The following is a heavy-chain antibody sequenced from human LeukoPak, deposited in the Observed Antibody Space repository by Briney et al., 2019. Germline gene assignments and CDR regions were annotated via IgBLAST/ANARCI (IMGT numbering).Heavy chain of an antibody. Sequence: PSETLSLTCAVSGDSFSSHYWTWVRQPPGRGLEGIGYISYIGTTNYNPSLKSPVTISIDTSKNQFSLKLSSVTTADTAVYYCARDLVTVTKGFDIWGLGTMVSVSS. D-gene: IGHD4-17*01. CDR3: ARDLVTVTKGFDI. CDR1: GDSFSSHY. V-gene: IGHV4-59*11. J-gene: IGHJ3*02. CDR2: ISYIGTT.